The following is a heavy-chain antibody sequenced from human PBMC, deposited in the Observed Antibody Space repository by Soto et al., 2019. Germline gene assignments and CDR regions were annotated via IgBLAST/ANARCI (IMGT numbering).Heavy chain of an antibody. J-gene: IGHJ4*02. CDR1: GFTFSSYS. V-gene: IGHV3-48*02. Sequence: QPGGSLRLSCAASGFTFSSYSMNWVRQAPGKGLEWVSYISSSSSTIYYADSVKGRFTISRDNAKNSLYLQMNSLRDEDTAVYYCARDGSRGYSGYDGGFDYWGQGTPVTVSS. CDR2: ISSSSSTI. D-gene: IGHD5-12*01. CDR3: ARDGSRGYSGYDGGFDY.